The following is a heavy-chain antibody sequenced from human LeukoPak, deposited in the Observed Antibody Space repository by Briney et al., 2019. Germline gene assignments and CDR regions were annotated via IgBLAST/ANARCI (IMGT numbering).Heavy chain of an antibody. CDR2: IYYSGST. Sequence: SETLSLTCTVSGGSISSSSYYWGWIRQPPGKGLEWIGSIYYSGSTYYNPSLKSRVTISVDTSKNQFSLKLSSVTAADTAVYYCARARPAAAGTSYYFDYWGQGTLVTVSS. CDR1: GGSISSSSYY. D-gene: IGHD6-13*01. V-gene: IGHV4-39*07. CDR3: ARARPAAAGTSYYFDY. J-gene: IGHJ4*02.